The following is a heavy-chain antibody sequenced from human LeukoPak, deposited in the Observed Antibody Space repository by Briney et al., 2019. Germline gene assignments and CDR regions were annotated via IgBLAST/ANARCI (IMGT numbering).Heavy chain of an antibody. CDR3: ARVPHYYYYYMDV. CDR2: IYTSGST. Sequence: SETLSLTCTVSGGSISSGSYYWSWIRQPARKGPEWIGRIYTSGSTNYNPSLKSRVTISVDTSKNQFSLKLSSVTAADTAVYYCARVPHYYYYYMDVWGKGTTVTVSS. V-gene: IGHV4-61*02. J-gene: IGHJ6*03. CDR1: GGSISSGSYY.